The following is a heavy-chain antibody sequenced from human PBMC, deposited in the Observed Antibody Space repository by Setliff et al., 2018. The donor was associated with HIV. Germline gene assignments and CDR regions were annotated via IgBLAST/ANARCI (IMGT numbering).Heavy chain of an antibody. D-gene: IGHD3-3*01. J-gene: IGHJ6*03. CDR1: GGTFSSYP. CDR3: ARDGHYNFWSGYGYYYYHMDV. V-gene: IGHV1-69*05. CDR2: IIPIFGTT. Sequence: SVKVSCKASGGTFSSYPISWVRQAPGQGLEWMGGIIPIFGTTHYAQKFQGRVTMTRDTSTSTLYMELSSLRSEDTAVYYCARDGHYNFWSGYGYYYYHMDVWGKGTTVTVSS.